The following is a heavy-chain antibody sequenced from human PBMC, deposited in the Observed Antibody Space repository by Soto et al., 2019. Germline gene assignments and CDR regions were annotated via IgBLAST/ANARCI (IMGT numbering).Heavy chain of an antibody. CDR2: ISYDGSNK. V-gene: IGHV3-30-3*01. J-gene: IGHJ4*02. CDR1: GFTFSSYA. Sequence: GGSLSLSCAASGFTFSSYAMHWVRQAPGKGLEWVAVISYDGSNKYYADSVKGRFTISRDNSKNTLYLQMNSLRAEDTAVYYCARPDGGGYYDSSGYYLPFDYWGQGTLVTSPQ. CDR3: ARPDGGGYYDSSGYYLPFDY. D-gene: IGHD3-22*01.